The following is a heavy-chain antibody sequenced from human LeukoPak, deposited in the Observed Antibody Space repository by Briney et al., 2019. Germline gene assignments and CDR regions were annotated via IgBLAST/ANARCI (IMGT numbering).Heavy chain of an antibody. Sequence: SETLSLTCTVSGVSISNYYWSWIRQPPGKGLEWIGYICSSGSTNYNPSLKSRVTISVDTSKNQFSLKLSSVTAADTAVYYCATSMHGYCSGGSCYGAFDIWGQGTMVTVSS. CDR3: ATSMHGYCSGGSCYGAFDI. J-gene: IGHJ3*02. CDR1: GVSISNYY. CDR2: ICSSGST. D-gene: IGHD2-15*01. V-gene: IGHV4-59*01.